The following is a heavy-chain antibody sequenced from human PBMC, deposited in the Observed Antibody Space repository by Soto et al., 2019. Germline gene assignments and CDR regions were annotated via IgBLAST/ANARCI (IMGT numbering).Heavy chain of an antibody. V-gene: IGHV3-15*07. CDR2: IKTNTEGGTT. Sequence: EVHLVESGGGFIYPGGSLRLSCAASGLTISNAWMNWVRQAPGKGLEWVGRIKTNTEGGTTDYAAAVKGRFTVSRDDSNNTLYLQRNSLKTEDTAVYYCTAGSVEGVWGQGTTVTVSS. CDR3: TAGSVEGV. D-gene: IGHD2-15*01. J-gene: IGHJ6*02. CDR1: GLTISNAW.